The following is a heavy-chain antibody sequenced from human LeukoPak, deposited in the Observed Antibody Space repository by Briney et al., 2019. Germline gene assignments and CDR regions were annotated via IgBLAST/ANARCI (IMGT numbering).Heavy chain of an antibody. Sequence: SVKVSCKASGGTFSSYAISWVRQAPGQGLEWMGRIIPILGIANYAQKFQGRVTITADKSTSTAYMELSSLRSEDTAVYYCARAHQAYDILTGYFSYYHYGMDVWGQGTTVTVSS. V-gene: IGHV1-69*04. CDR2: IIPILGIA. J-gene: IGHJ6*02. CDR1: GGTFSSYA. D-gene: IGHD3-9*01. CDR3: ARAHQAYDILTGYFSYYHYGMDV.